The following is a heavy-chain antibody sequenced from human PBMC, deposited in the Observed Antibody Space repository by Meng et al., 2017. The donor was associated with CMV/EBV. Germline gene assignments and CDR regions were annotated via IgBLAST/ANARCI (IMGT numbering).Heavy chain of an antibody. J-gene: IGHJ6*02. D-gene: IGHD6-13*01. CDR1: GFTFSSYS. CDR3: VRDEIAAAYYGMDV. V-gene: IGHV3-21*01. Sequence: GESLKISCAASGFTFSSYSMNWVRQAPGKGLEWVSSISSSSSYIYYADSVKGRFTISRDNAKNSLYLQMNSLRAEDTAVYYCVRDEIAAAYYGMDVWGQGTTVTVSS. CDR2: ISSSSSYI.